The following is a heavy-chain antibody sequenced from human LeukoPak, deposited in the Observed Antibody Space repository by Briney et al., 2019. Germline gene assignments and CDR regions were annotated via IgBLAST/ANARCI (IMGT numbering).Heavy chain of an antibody. V-gene: IGHV3-23*01. CDR1: GFTFSSYA. CDR3: AKASTYYYGSGSYYYVY. Sequence: GGSLRLSCAASGFTFSSYAMSWVRRAPGKGRGGVPPIGGSGGSTYYADSVKGRFTISRDNSKNTLYLQMNSLRAEDTAVYYCAKASTYYYGSGSYYYVYWGQGTLVTVSS. J-gene: IGHJ4*02. D-gene: IGHD3-10*01. CDR2: IGGSGGST.